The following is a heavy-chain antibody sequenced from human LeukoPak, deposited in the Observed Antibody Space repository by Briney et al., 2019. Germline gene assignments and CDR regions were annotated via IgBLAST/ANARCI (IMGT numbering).Heavy chain of an antibody. Sequence: SETLTLTCTVSGGSINSYYWSWIRQPAGKGLEWIGRIYSSGSTNYNPSLKSRVSMSVDTSKNQFSLKLTSVTAADTAVYYCARGGKATVVTMWGQGILVTVSS. D-gene: IGHD4-23*01. CDR3: ARGGKATVVTM. CDR1: GGSINSYY. J-gene: IGHJ4*02. CDR2: IYSSGST. V-gene: IGHV4-4*07.